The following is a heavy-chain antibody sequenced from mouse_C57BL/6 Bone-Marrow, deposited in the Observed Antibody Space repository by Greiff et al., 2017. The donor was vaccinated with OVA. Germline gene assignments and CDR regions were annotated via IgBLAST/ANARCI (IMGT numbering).Heavy chain of an antibody. V-gene: IGHV1-69*01. J-gene: IGHJ2*01. CDR2: IDPSDSYT. CDR1: GYTFTSYW. D-gene: IGHD1-1*01. Sequence: QVQLKESGAELVMPGASVKLSCKASGYTFTSYWMHWVKQRPGQGLEWIGEIDPSDSYTNYNQTFMGKSTLTVDKSSSTAYMQLSSLTSEDSAVYYCARWSTVVASEDYWGQGTTLTVSS. CDR3: ARWSTVVASEDY.